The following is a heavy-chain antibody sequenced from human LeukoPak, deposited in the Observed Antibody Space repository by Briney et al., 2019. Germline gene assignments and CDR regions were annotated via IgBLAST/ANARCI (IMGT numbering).Heavy chain of an antibody. V-gene: IGHV3-33*08. J-gene: IGHJ4*02. CDR3: ARGPYYYDISGSPRGDY. CDR2: IWDDGTNK. Sequence: GGSLRLSCAASGFTFSSYEMNWVRQAPGKGLEWVALIWDDGTNKYYADSVKGRFTISRDSSKNTLYLQMNTLRAEDTAVYYCARGPYYYDISGSPRGDYWGQGTLVTVSS. CDR1: GFTFSSYE. D-gene: IGHD3-22*01.